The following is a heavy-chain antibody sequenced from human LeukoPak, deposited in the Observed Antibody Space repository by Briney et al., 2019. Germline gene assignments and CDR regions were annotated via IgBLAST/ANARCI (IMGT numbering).Heavy chain of an antibody. CDR1: GFTFSSYA. V-gene: IGHV3-23*01. Sequence: PGGSLRLSCAASGFTFSSYAMSWVRQAPGKGLEWVSTFSGSSGTTYYADFVRGRFTISRDTSKNTLYLQMNSLRAEDTAIYYCGKEYYNILTSYYPTPFDYWGQGTLVTVSS. CDR2: FSGSSGTT. CDR3: GKEYYNILTSYYPTPFDY. J-gene: IGHJ4*02. D-gene: IGHD3-9*01.